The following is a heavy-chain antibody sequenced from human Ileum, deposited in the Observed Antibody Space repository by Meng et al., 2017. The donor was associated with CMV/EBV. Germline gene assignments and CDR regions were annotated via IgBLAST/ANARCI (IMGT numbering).Heavy chain of an antibody. V-gene: IGHV1-46*01. CDR1: YTFTSYH. CDR3: ARTSGCGGDCHPYYFDY. D-gene: IGHD2-21*01. CDR2: IILSGGST. J-gene: IGHJ4*02. Sequence: YTFTSYHMHGVRQAPGQELKWMGIIILSGGSTTYAQKFQGRVTMTRDTSTRTVYMDLSSLRSEDTAVYYCARTSGCGGDCHPYYFDYWGQGTLVTV.